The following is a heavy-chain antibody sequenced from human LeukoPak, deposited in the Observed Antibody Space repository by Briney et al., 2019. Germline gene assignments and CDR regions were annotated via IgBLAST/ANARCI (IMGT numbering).Heavy chain of an antibody. CDR1: GFTFSSYA. V-gene: IGHV3-23*01. D-gene: IGHD6-13*01. CDR2: LSGSGGSP. J-gene: IGHJ4*02. CDR3: ANALGGGNTWYYFDC. Sequence: GRSLRLSCAAPGFTFSSYAMSWVRQAPGKGLEWVSSLSGSGGSPTYANTVKGRFTISRDNSKNTLYLQLNSLRAEDTAVYYCANALGGGNTWYYFDCWGQGTLVTVSS.